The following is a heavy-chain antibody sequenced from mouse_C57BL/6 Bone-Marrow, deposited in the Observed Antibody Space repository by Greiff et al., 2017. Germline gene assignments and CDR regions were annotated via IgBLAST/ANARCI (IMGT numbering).Heavy chain of an antibody. Sequence: EVKLVASGGGLVKPGGSLKLSCAASGFTFRSYAMSWFRQTPEKKLDWVATLSDGGSYTYYPDNVKGRFTISRDNAKNNLYLQMSHLKSEDTAMYYCARDGLRRAFYFDYWGQGTTLTVSS. CDR2: LSDGGSYT. V-gene: IGHV5-4*01. J-gene: IGHJ2*01. CDR3: ARDGLRRAFYFDY. D-gene: IGHD2-4*01. CDR1: GFTFRSYA.